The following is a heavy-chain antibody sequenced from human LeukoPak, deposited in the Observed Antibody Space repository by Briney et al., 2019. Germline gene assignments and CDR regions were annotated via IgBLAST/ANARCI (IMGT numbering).Heavy chain of an antibody. CDR2: IYYSGST. Sequence: SETLSLTCTVSGGSISSSYYWGWIRQPPGKGLEWIGSIYYSGSTYYNPSLKSRVTISVDTSKNQFSLKLSSVTAADTAVYYCARALWSGYFGYYYYYMDDWGKGTTVTVSS. D-gene: IGHD3-3*01. V-gene: IGHV4-39*07. CDR1: GGSISSSYY. J-gene: IGHJ6*03. CDR3: ARALWSGYFGYYYYYMDD.